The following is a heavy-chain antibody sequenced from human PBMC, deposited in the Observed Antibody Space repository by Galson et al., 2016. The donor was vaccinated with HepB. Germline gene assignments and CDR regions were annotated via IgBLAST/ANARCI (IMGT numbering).Heavy chain of an antibody. V-gene: IGHV3-30-3*01. CDR3: ARDLGQFKFDC. CDR1: GFTFSTYA. D-gene: IGHD3-10*01. Sequence: SLRLSCAASGFTFSTYAMHWVRQAPGKGLEWVALISFDGSNKYYADSVKGRFTISRHNSENTLFLQMNSLRPDDTALYYCARDLGQFKFDCWGRGTLVTVSS. J-gene: IGHJ4*02. CDR2: ISFDGSNK.